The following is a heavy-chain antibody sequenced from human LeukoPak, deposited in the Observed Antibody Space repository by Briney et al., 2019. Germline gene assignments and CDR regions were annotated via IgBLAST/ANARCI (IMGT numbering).Heavy chain of an antibody. D-gene: IGHD6-19*01. Sequence: SETLSLACTVSGGSISSSSYYWGWIRQPPGKGLEWIGSIYHSGSTNYNPSLKSRVTISVDKSKNQFSLKLSSVTAADTAVYYCARDLIAVAESYYYGMDVWGQGTTVTVSS. CDR3: ARDLIAVAESYYYGMDV. CDR2: IYHSGST. CDR1: GGSISSSSYY. V-gene: IGHV4-39*07. J-gene: IGHJ6*02.